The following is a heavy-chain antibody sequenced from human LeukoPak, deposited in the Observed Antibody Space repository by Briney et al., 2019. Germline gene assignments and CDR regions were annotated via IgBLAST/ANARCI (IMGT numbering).Heavy chain of an antibody. D-gene: IGHD3-3*01. CDR3: ATVKEHKFWSGYYTDPQRWFDP. V-gene: IGHV1-69-2*01. J-gene: IGHJ5*02. CDR1: GYTFTDYY. Sequence: ASVKVSCKASGYTFTDYYVHRVQQAPGKGLEWMGRVDPEDGETIYAEKFQGRVTITADTSTDTAYMELSSLRSEDTAVYYCATVKEHKFWSGYYTDPQRWFDPWGQGTLVTVSS. CDR2: VDPEDGET.